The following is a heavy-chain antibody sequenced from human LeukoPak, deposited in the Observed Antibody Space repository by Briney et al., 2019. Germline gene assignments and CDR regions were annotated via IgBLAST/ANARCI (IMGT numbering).Heavy chain of an antibody. CDR3: AKATRTYYDFWSGPDPHDAFDI. Sequence: GGSLRLSXAASGVTFDDYTMHWGRQAPGKGLEWVSLISLDGGSTYYADSVKGRFTISRDNSKNSLYLQMNSLRTEDTALYYCAKATRTYYDFWSGPDPHDAFDIWGQGTMVTVSS. V-gene: IGHV3-43*01. CDR2: ISLDGGST. D-gene: IGHD3-3*01. CDR1: GVTFDDYT. J-gene: IGHJ3*02.